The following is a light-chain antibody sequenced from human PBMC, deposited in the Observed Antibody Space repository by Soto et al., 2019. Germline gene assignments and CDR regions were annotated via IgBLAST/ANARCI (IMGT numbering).Light chain of an antibody. CDR1: QSISSW. Sequence: DSQMTQYPSTLSASVGDRVTITCRASQSISSWLAWYQQKPGKAPKLLIYKASSLESGVPSRFSGSGSGTEFTLTISSLQPDDFATYYCQQYNSYSPWTFGQGTKVDI. CDR2: KAS. J-gene: IGKJ1*01. CDR3: QQYNSYSPWT. V-gene: IGKV1-5*03.